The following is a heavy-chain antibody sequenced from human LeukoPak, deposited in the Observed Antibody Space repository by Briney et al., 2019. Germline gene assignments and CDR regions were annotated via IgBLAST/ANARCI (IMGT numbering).Heavy chain of an antibody. J-gene: IGHJ4*02. CDR3: AKGRGLAGYFDY. V-gene: IGHV3-23*01. D-gene: IGHD6-19*01. CDR1: GFTFSSYA. CDR2: ISGSGGST. Sequence: GGSLRLSCAASGFTFSSYAMSWVRQAPGKGLERVSAISGSGGSTYYADSVKGRFTISRDNSKNTLYLQMNSLRAEDTAVYYCAKGRGLAGYFDYWGQGTLVTVSS.